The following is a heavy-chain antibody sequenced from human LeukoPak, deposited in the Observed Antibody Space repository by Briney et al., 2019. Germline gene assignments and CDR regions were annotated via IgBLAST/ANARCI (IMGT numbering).Heavy chain of an antibody. Sequence: ASVKVSCMESRFTLSSYVISCVPQAPGQGLEWMGWISAYNGNTNYAQKLQGRVTMTTDTSKSTAHMELRSLRSDDTAVYYGACGEPDADAFDIWGQGTMVTVSS. V-gene: IGHV1-18*01. CDR1: RFTLSSYV. CDR3: ACGEPDADAFDI. CDR2: ISAYNGNT. J-gene: IGHJ3*02.